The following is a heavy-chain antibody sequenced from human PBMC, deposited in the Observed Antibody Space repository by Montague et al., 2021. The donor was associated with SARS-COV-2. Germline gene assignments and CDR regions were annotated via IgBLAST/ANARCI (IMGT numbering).Heavy chain of an antibody. D-gene: IGHD3-10*01. CDR1: VFTFSSYA. J-gene: IGHJ4*02. V-gene: IGHV3-23*01. CDR2: ISGSGGST. Sequence: SLRLSCAVSVFTFSSYAMSLVRQAPGKGLEWVSVISGSGGSTYYADSXXGRFTISRDNSKNTLYLQMNSPRAEDTAVYYCSKGLSSGSYYSSYFDYWGQGTLVTVSS. CDR3: SKGLSSGSYYSSYFDY.